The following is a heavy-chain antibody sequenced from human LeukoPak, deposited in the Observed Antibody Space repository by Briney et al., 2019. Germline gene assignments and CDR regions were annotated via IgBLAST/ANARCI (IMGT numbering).Heavy chain of an antibody. V-gene: IGHV3-48*03. Sequence: GGSLRLSCAASGFTFSSYEMNWVRQAPGKGLEWVSYISSSGSTIYYADSVKGRFTISRDNAKNSLYLQMNSLRAEDTAVYYCARGPAAMETYYYYYYMDVWGKETTVTISS. CDR3: ARGPAAMETYYYYYYMDV. CDR2: ISSSGSTI. J-gene: IGHJ6*03. D-gene: IGHD2-2*01. CDR1: GFTFSSYE.